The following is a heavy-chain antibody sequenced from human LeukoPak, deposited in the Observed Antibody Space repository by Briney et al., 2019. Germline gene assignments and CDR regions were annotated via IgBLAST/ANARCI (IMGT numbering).Heavy chain of an antibody. CDR3: ARAKLSSTSCYRD. J-gene: IGHJ4*02. CDR2: IIPILGIA. Sequence: ASAKVSCKASGGTFSSYAISWVRQAPGQGLEWMGRIIPILGIANYAQKFQGRVTITADKSTGTAYMELSSLRSEDTAVYYCARAKLSSTSCYRDWGQGTLVTVSS. D-gene: IGHD2-2*02. V-gene: IGHV1-69*04. CDR1: GGTFSSYA.